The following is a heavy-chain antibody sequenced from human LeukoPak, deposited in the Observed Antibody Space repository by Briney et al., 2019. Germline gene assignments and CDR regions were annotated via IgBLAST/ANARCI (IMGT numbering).Heavy chain of an antibody. CDR3: ARHYCGGDCYPLGPNWFDP. V-gene: IGHV4-39*01. J-gene: IGHJ5*02. Sequence: SETLSLTCTVSGGSISSSSYYWGWIRQPPGKGLEWIGSIYYSGSTYYNPSLKSRVTISVDTSKNQFSLKLSSVTAADTAVYYCARHYCGGDCYPLGPNWFDPWGQGTLVTVSS. D-gene: IGHD2-21*02. CDR2: IYYSGST. CDR1: GGSISSSSYY.